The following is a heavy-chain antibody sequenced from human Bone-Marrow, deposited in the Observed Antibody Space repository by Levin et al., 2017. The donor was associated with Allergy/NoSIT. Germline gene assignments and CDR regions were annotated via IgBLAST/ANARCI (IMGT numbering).Heavy chain of an antibody. CDR2: SRNKANNYIT. CDR1: EFTFSHHY. Sequence: GGSLRLSCTASEFTFSHHYMDWVRQAPGKGLEWVGRSRNKANNYITEYAASVMGRFTISRADSKNSAYLEMNSLKSDDTAVYFCVREAAASVFDLWGQGTMVTVSP. V-gene: IGHV3-72*01. J-gene: IGHJ3*01. D-gene: IGHD5/OR15-5a*01. CDR3: VREAAASVFDL.